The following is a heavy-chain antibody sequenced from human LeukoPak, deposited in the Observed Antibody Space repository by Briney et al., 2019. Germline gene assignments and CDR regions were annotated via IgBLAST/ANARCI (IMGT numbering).Heavy chain of an antibody. CDR3: AREHDYGDY. CDR2: IIPILGIA. J-gene: IGHJ4*02. CDR1: GYTFTSYG. V-gene: IGHV1-69*04. Sequence: SVKVSCKASGYTFTSYGISWVRQAPGQGLEWMGRIIPILGIANYEQKFQGRVTITADKSTSTAYMELSSLRSEDTAVYYCAREHDYGDYWGQGTLVTVSS.